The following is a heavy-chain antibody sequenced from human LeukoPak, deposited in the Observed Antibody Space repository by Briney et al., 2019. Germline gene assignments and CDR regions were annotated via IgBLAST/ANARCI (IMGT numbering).Heavy chain of an antibody. CDR2: ISGSGGST. CDR3: ARVRRNCGGDCYNDY. CDR1: RFTFSNYA. D-gene: IGHD2-21*01. Sequence: PGGSLRLSCAASRFTFSNYAMSWVRQAPGKGLEWVSAISGSGGSTYYADSVKGRFTISRDNAKNSLYLQMNSLRAEDTAVYYCARVRRNCGGDCYNDYWGQGTLVTVSS. V-gene: IGHV3-23*01. J-gene: IGHJ4*02.